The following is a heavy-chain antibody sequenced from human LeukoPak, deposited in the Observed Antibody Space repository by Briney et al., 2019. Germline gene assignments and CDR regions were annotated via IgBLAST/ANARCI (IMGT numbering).Heavy chain of an antibody. CDR1: GFTFSSYW. J-gene: IGHJ4*02. D-gene: IGHD3-9*01. CDR2: IKQDGSEK. Sequence: GGSLRLSCAASGFTFSSYWMSWVRQAPGKGLEGVANIKQDGSEKYYVDSVKGRFTISRDNAKNSLYLQMNSLRAEDTAVYYCARVGVLRYFDWLLYPFLFDYWGQGTLVTVSS. CDR3: ARVGVLRYFDWLLYPFLFDY. V-gene: IGHV3-7*01.